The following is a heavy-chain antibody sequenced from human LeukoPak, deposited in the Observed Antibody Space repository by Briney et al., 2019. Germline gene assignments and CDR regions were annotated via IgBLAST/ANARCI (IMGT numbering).Heavy chain of an antibody. CDR1: GGSFSGGSYY. CDR3: ARWGDDYYDSSGYPRGVDY. D-gene: IGHD3-22*01. J-gene: IGHJ4*02. Sequence: SETLSLTCTVSGGSFSGGSYYWSWIRQPPGKGLEWIGYIYYSGSTNYNPSLKSRVTISVDTSKNQFSLKLSSVTAADTAVYYCARWGDDYYDSSGYPRGVDYWGQGTLVTVSS. CDR2: IYYSGST. V-gene: IGHV4-61*01.